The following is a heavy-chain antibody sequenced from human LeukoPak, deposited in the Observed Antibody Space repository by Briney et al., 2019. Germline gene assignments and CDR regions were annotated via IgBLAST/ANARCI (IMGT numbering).Heavy chain of an antibody. D-gene: IGHD1-1*01. CDR1: GFTFNNYA. CDR3: AKNRGGTYKYYMDV. V-gene: IGHV3-23*01. J-gene: IGHJ6*03. Sequence: GGSLRLSCAVSGFTFNNYAMSWVRQAPGMGLEWLSYVSGSGGATYYAASVKGRFTISRDNSKNTVYLQMGSLRAEDTAVYYCAKNRGGTYKYYMDVWGNGTTVTVSS. CDR2: VSGSGGAT.